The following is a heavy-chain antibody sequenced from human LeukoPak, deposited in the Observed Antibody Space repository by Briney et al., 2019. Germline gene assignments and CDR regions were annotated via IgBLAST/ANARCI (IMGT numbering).Heavy chain of an antibody. D-gene: IGHD1-26*01. V-gene: IGHV3-53*01. Sequence: GGSLRLSCAASGFTVSSDYMAWVRQAPGKGLEWVSVIYSSGSTYYGDSVKGRFTTSRDNSKNILYLQMNSLRVEDTAVYYCASAPNGTNGYWGQGTLVTVSS. CDR3: ASAPNGTNGY. CDR2: IYSSGST. J-gene: IGHJ4*02. CDR1: GFTVSSDY.